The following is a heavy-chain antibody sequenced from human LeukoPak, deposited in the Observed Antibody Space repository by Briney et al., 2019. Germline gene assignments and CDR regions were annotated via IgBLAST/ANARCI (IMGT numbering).Heavy chain of an antibody. D-gene: IGHD6-13*01. CDR1: GYSISSGYY. Sequence: PSETLSLTCAVSGYSISSGYYWGWIRQPPGKGLEWIGSIYHSGSTYYNPSLKSRVTISVDTSKNQFSLKLSPVTAADTAVYYCARRVFHDYWGQGTLVTVSS. CDR3: ARRVFHDY. J-gene: IGHJ4*02. CDR2: IYHSGST. V-gene: IGHV4-38-2*01.